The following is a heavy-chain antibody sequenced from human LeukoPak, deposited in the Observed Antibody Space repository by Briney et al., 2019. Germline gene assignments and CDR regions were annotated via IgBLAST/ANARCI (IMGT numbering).Heavy chain of an antibody. CDR3: ARGSSTGRYGIY. J-gene: IGHJ4*02. CDR2: IKQDGSEK. Sequence: GGSLRLSCAASGFTFSTYWMSWGRQAPGKGLEWVANIKQDGSEKYYVDSVKSRFTISRDNAKNSLFLQVDSLTAEDTAVYYCARGSSTGRYGIYWGQGTLVTVSS. D-gene: IGHD6-19*01. V-gene: IGHV3-7*01. CDR1: GFTFSTYW.